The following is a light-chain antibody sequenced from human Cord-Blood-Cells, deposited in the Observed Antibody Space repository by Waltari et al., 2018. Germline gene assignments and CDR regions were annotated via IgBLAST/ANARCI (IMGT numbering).Light chain of an antibody. CDR3: QQYDNLPLT. CDR2: DAS. J-gene: IGKJ4*01. V-gene: IGKV1-33*01. CDR1: QDISNY. Sequence: DIQMTQSPSSLSASVGDRVTITCQASQDISNYLNWYQQKPGKAPKLLIYDASNLETGVPSRFSGSGSATDFPFTISILQPEDIATYYCQQYDNLPLTFGGGTKVEIK.